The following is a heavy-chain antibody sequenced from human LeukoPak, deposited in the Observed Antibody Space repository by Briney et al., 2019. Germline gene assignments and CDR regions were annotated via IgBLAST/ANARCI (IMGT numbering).Heavy chain of an antibody. CDR1: GGTFSSYA. Sequence: SVKVSCKASGGTFSSYAISWVRQAPGQGLEWMGRIIPIFGTANYAQKFQGRVTSTTDESTSTAYMELSSLRSEDTAVYYCARDLGIISGSYYVPFFDYWGQGTLVTVSS. CDR2: IIPIFGTA. V-gene: IGHV1-69*05. D-gene: IGHD1-26*01. CDR3: ARDLGIISGSYYVPFFDY. J-gene: IGHJ4*02.